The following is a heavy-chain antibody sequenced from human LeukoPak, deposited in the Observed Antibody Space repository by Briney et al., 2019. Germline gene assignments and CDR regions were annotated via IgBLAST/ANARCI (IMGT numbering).Heavy chain of an antibody. CDR1: GLIYSSYA. V-gene: IGHV3-23*01. J-gene: IGHJ6*03. CDR2: ISGGGGST. D-gene: IGHD3-10*01. CDR3: AKSGGQVAGAVIRPEFYYMDV. Sequence: PGGSLRLSCVASGLIYSSYAMTGVRQAPARGREGVAGISGGGGSTYYAASVKGRFTISRDNSKDTLYLQMNSLRAEDTAVYYCAKSGGQVAGAVIRPEFYYMDVWGKGTTVTVAS.